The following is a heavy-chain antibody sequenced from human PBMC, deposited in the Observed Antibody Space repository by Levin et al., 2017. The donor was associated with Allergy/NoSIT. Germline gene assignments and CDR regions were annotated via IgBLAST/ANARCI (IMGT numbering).Heavy chain of an antibody. D-gene: IGHD1-7*01. CDR2: IYYSGST. Sequence: GSLRLSCTVSGGSVSSGSYYWSWIRQPPGKGLEWIGYIYYSGSTNYNPSLKSRVTISVDTSKNQFSLKLSSVTAADTAVYYCARDPGLGITGTWNEYYFDYWGQGTLVTVSS. V-gene: IGHV4-61*01. J-gene: IGHJ4*02. CDR1: GGSVSSGSYY. CDR3: ARDPGLGITGTWNEYYFDY.